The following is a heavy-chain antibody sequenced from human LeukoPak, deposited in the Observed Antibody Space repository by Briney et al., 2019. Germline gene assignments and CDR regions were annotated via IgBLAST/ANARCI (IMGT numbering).Heavy chain of an antibody. J-gene: IGHJ4*02. Sequence: PGGSLRLSCSASGFTFSSYAMHWVRQAPGKGLEYASAISSNGGSTYYADSVKGRFTISRDNSKNTLYLQMSSLRAEDTAVYYCVKGVVVPAAMFDYWGQGTLDTASS. V-gene: IGHV3-64D*06. CDR2: ISSNGGST. D-gene: IGHD2-2*01. CDR1: GFTFSSYA. CDR3: VKGVVVPAAMFDY.